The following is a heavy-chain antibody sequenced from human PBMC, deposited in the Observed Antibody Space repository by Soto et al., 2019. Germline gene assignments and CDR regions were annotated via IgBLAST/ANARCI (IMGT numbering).Heavy chain of an antibody. CDR1: GFTFSSYA. CDR3: AKDGAAIGSFDY. CDR2: ISYDGNNK. V-gene: IGHV3-30*18. J-gene: IGHJ4*02. D-gene: IGHD3-10*01. Sequence: QVQLVESGGGVVQPGRSLRLSCVASGFTFSSYAMQWVRQAPGKGLEWVAVISYDGNNKFYADSVKGRFTISRDNSKNTLYLQMNSLSTDDTAVYFCAKDGAAIGSFDYWGQGTLVSVSS.